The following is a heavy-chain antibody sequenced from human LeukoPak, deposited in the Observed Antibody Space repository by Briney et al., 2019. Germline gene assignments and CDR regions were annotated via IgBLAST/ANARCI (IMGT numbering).Heavy chain of an antibody. D-gene: IGHD2-2*01. CDR1: GFTFSDYS. CDR2: VGISSGNT. Sequence: GGSLRLSCAASGFTFSDYSMNWVRQAPGKGLEWISYVGISSGNTKYADSVKGRFTISGDKAKNSLYLQMSSLRVEDTAVYYCARDTKYAFDNWGQGTLVTVSS. V-gene: IGHV3-48*01. J-gene: IGHJ4*02. CDR3: ARDTKYAFDN.